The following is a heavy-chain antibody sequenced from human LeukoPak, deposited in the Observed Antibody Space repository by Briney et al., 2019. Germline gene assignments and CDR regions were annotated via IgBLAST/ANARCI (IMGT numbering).Heavy chain of an antibody. D-gene: IGHD7-27*01. Sequence: GASVKVYCKASGYTFTSYDINWVRQATGQGLEWMGWMNPNSGNTGYAQKFQGRVTMTRNTSISTAYMELSSLRSEDTAVYYCARDLGLGIPFDYWGQGTLVTVSS. V-gene: IGHV1-8*01. J-gene: IGHJ4*02. CDR2: MNPNSGNT. CDR1: GYTFTSYD. CDR3: ARDLGLGIPFDY.